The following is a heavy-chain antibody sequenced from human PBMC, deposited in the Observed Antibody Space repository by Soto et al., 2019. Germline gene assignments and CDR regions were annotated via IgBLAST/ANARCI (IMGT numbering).Heavy chain of an antibody. J-gene: IGHJ4*02. Sequence: PSETLSLTCTVSGGSISSGGYYWSWIRQHPGKGLEWIGYIYYSGSTYYNPSLKSRVTISVDTSKNQFSLKLSSVTAADTAVYYCARDRSSWYFDYWGQGTLVTVSS. CDR3: ARDRSSWYFDY. V-gene: IGHV4-31*03. D-gene: IGHD6-13*01. CDR2: IYYSGST. CDR1: GGSISSGGYY.